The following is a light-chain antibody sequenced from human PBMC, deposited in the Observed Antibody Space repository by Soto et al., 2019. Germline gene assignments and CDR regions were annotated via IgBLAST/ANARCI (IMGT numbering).Light chain of an antibody. CDR1: SSDFGGYNH. J-gene: IGLJ2*01. CDR3: SSYTSSTLVV. CDR2: DVS. V-gene: IGLV2-14*01. Sequence: QSALTQPASVSGSPGQSITISCTGTSSDFGGYNHVSWYQQHPGKAPKLMIYDVSDRPSGVSNRFSGSKSGNMASLTISGLQAEDEADYYCSSYTSSTLVVFGGGTKLTVL.